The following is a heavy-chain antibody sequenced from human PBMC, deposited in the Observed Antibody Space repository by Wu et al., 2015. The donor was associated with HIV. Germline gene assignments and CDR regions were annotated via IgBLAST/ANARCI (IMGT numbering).Heavy chain of an antibody. J-gene: IGHJ5*02. CDR1: GYTFTSYY. D-gene: IGHD6-13*01. Sequence: QVQLVQSGAEVKKPGASVKVSCKASGYTFTSYYMHWVRQAPGQGLEWMGIINPSGGSTSYAQKFQGRVTMTRDTSTSTVYMELSSLRSEDTAVYYCARDRGPAQLVNWFDPWGQGTLVTVSS. CDR3: ARDRGPAQLVNWFDP. V-gene: IGHV1-46*01. CDR2: INPSGGST.